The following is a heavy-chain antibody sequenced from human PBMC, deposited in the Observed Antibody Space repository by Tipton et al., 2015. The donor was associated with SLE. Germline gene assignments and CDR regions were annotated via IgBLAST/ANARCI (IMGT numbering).Heavy chain of an antibody. Sequence: LRLSCTVSGGSIRGYYWSWIRQPAGKGLEWIGRIYTRGSTNYNPSLMNRVTVSVDTSKNQLSLKLSSATAADTAVYYCAREARAPAAGRDYYYYYMDVWGKGTTVTISS. CDR3: AREARAPAAGRDYYYYYMDV. D-gene: IGHD1-14*01. J-gene: IGHJ6*03. CDR1: GGSIRGYY. CDR2: IYTRGST. V-gene: IGHV4-4*07.